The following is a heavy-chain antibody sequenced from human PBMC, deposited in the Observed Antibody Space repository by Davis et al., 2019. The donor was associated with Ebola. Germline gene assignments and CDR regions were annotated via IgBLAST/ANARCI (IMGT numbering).Heavy chain of an antibody. CDR2: INHSGST. CDR1: GGSFSGYY. D-gene: IGHD5-12*01. V-gene: IGHV4-34*01. Sequence: SQTLSLTCAVYGGSFSGYYWSWIRQPPGKGLEWIGEINHSGSTNYNPSLKSRVTISVDTSKNQFPLKLSSVTAADTAVYYCARGRGWLRCIDPWGQGTLVTVSS. CDR3: ARGRGWLRCIDP. J-gene: IGHJ5*02.